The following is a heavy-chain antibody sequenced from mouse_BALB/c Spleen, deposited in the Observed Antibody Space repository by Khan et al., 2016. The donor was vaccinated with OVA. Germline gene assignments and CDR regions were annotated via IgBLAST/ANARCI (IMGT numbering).Heavy chain of an antibody. CDR3: ARKDYYGYDPSPY. CDR1: GYSITSGFA. Sequence: EVKLLESGPGLVKPSQSLSLTCTVTGYSITSGFAWYWIRQFPGNKLEWMGYISYSGNTKYNPSLKSIISITRDTSRNKFFLQLNSVTTEDTATYYWARKDYYGYDPSPYWGQGTLVTVSA. D-gene: IGHD2-2*01. CDR2: ISYSGNT. V-gene: IGHV3-2*02. J-gene: IGHJ3*01.